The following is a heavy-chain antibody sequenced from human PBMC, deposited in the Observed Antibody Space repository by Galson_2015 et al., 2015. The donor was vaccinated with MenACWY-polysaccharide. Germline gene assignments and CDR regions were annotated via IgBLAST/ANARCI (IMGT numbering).Heavy chain of an antibody. CDR2: IYTSGST. V-gene: IGHV4-61*02. CDR3: ARECSH. CDR1: SGSISSAGNY. D-gene: IGHD3-10*02. Sequence: LSLTCTVSSGSISSAGNYWTWIRQPAGKGLEWIGLIYTSGSTKYNPSLKSRVTISVDTSKNQFSLKLTSVTASDTAVYYCARECSHWGQGTLVTVS. J-gene: IGHJ4*02.